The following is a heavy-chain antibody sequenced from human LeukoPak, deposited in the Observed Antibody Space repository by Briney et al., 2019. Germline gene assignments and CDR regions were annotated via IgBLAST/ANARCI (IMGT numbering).Heavy chain of an antibody. V-gene: IGHV3-48*03. CDR3: VRDRTAAGEEFDY. D-gene: IGHD6-13*01. Sequence: GGSLRLSCAASGFTFSPYEMNWVRQAPGKGLEWISYISSSGTTMYYADFVKGRFTISRDNAKNSLYLQMNSLRVEDTAVYYCVRDRTAAGEEFDYWGQGTLVTVSS. J-gene: IGHJ4*02. CDR1: GFTFSPYE. CDR2: ISSSGTTM.